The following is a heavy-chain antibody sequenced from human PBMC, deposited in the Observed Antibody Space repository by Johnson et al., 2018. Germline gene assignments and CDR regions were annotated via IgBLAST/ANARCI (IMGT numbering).Heavy chain of an antibody. CDR1: GFTFSNYY. CDR3: ARDRLYNDSSAYHY. V-gene: IGHV3-11*01. J-gene: IGHJ4*02. CDR2: ISSSARTI. D-gene: IGHD3-22*01. Sequence: QVQLVESGGGLVKPGGSLRLSCAGAGFTFSNYYMSWIRQAPGKGLECVSYISSSARTIRYADSVNGRFTISRDNAKNSLYLQMNSLRAEDTAFYYCARDRLYNDSSAYHYWGQGTLVTVSS.